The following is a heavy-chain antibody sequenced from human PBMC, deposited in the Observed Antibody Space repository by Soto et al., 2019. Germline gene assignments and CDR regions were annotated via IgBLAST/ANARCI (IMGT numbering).Heavy chain of an antibody. Sequence: QRLSCAASGFNFNNNGMSWVRQAPGKGLEWVSTISSDAASTYYADSVKGRFTISRDNSKNTMYVQMDSLRAEDTAIYYCARDRGYCSGGSCYWCFDLWGRCTLVTVSS. D-gene: IGHD2-15*01. CDR1: GFNFNNNG. V-gene: IGHV3-23*01. CDR3: ARDRGYCSGGSCYWCFDL. J-gene: IGHJ2*01. CDR2: ISSDAAST.